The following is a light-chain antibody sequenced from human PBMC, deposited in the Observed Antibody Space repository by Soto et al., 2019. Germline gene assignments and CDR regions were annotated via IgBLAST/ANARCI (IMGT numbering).Light chain of an antibody. CDR3: HQRSNLRFT. J-gene: IGKJ3*01. V-gene: IGKV3-11*01. CDR1: QSVSSY. Sequence: EIVLTQSPATLSLSPGERATLSCRASQSVSSYLAWYQQKPGQAPRLLIYDASNRATGIPARFSGGGSGTDFTLTISSLEPDDFSVYYCHQRSNLRFTFGPGTRVDIK. CDR2: DAS.